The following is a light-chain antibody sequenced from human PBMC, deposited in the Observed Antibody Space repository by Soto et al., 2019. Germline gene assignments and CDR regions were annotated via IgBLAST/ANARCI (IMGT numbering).Light chain of an antibody. V-gene: IGKV3-15*01. Sequence: EIVLTQSPATLSVSPGGGGSLSSRASQRVGRNLAWSQKKPGQAPRPLIYGASTIATGIPARFSRSGSGTACMLTISHLQSEDFACYFRYQVNILPEYTVGQGTKLDNK. J-gene: IGKJ1*01. CDR2: GAS. CDR3: YQVNILPEYT. CDR1: QRVGRN.